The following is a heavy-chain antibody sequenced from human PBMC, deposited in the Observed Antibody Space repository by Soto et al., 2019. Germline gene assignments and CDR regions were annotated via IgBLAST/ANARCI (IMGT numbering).Heavy chain of an antibody. CDR2: ISESGGST. CDR1: GFSFSDYA. J-gene: IGHJ4*02. Sequence: GGSLRLSCAASGFSFSDYAMSWVRQAPGKGLEWVSVISESGGSTHYADSVGGRFTVSRDNSKNSLSLRMNSLRDEDTAVYFCAKRSPYSSGWYSPIFDYWGQGALVTVSS. V-gene: IGHV3-23*01. CDR3: AKRSPYSSGWYSPIFDY. D-gene: IGHD6-13*01.